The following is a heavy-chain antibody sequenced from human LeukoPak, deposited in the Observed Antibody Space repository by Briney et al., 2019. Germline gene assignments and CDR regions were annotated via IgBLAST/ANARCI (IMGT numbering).Heavy chain of an antibody. CDR2: IYYSGST. V-gene: IGHV4-59*01. CDR1: GGSISSYY. J-gene: IGHJ4*02. D-gene: IGHD2-15*01. Sequence: SETLSLTCTVSGGSISSYYWSWIRQPPGKGLEWIGYIYYSGSTNYNPPLKSRVTISVDTSKNQFSLKLSSVTAADTAVYYCARNGGGSWSIDYWGQGTLVTVSS. CDR3: ARNGGGSWSIDY.